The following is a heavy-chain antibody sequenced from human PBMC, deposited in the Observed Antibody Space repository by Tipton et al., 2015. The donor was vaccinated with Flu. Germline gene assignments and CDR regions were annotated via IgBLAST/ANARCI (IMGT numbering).Heavy chain of an antibody. V-gene: IGHV1-8*01. J-gene: IGHJ4*02. Sequence: QVQLVQSGPEVKKPGASVKVSCKASGYTFTTYDINWVRQATGQGLEWMGWMNPYTGNTGYAQKFQGRVTMTRSTSTNTAYLELSSLRSDDTAVYYCTRDSSRLWGPGYWGQGTQVTVSS. CDR1: GYTFTTYD. D-gene: IGHD3-22*01. CDR2: MNPYTGNT. CDR3: TRDSSRLWGPGY.